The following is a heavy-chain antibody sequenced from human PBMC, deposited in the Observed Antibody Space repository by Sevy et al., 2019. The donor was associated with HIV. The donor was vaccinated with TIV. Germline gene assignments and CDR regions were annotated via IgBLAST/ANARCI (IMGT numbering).Heavy chain of an antibody. CDR2: ISSTSSDI. J-gene: IGHJ5*02. D-gene: IGHD6-19*01. V-gene: IGHV3-21*01. Sequence: GGSLRLSCAASGFTFSTYSMNWVRQAPGKGLEWVSSISSTSSDIDYADSVKGRFTISRDNAKNSLYLQMNNLRAEDTAVYYCARDYNSGWRKFNLFDPWGQGTLVTVSS. CDR1: GFTFSTYS. CDR3: ARDYNSGWRKFNLFDP.